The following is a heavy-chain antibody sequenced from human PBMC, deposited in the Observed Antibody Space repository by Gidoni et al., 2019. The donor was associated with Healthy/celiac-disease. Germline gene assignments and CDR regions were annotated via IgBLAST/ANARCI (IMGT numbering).Heavy chain of an antibody. CDR3: ARHTSSYGYIKSYYYCYMDV. CDR2: IYYSGST. CDR1: GGSISSSSYY. J-gene: IGHJ6*03. V-gene: IGHV4-39*01. Sequence: QLQLQESGPGLVKPSETLSLTCTVSGGSISSSSYYWGGIRQPPGKGLEWIGSIYYSGSTYYNPSLKSRVTISVDTSKNQFSLKLSSVTAADTAVYYCARHTSSYGYIKSYYYCYMDVLGKGTTVTVSS. D-gene: IGHD5-18*01.